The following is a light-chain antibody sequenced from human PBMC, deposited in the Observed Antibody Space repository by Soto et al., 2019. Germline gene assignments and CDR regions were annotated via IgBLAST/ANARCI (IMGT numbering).Light chain of an antibody. CDR1: SRHSSYA. CDR2: LNSDGRH. Sequence: QLVLTQSPSASASLGASVKLTCTLSSRHSSYAIAWHQQQPEKGPRYLMKLNSDGRHTKGDGIPGRFSGSSSGTERYLTISSLQSEDEADYYCQTWGTGILVFGGGTKVTVL. V-gene: IGLV4-69*01. J-gene: IGLJ2*01. CDR3: QTWGTGILV.